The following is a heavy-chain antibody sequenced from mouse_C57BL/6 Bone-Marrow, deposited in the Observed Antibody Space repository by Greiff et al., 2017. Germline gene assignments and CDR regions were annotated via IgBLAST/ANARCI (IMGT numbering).Heavy chain of an antibody. CDR1: GYTFTSYW. CDR2: LDPSDSYT. V-gene: IGHV1-50*01. J-gene: IGHJ2*01. D-gene: IGHD1-1*01. Sequence: QVQLQQPGAELVKPGASVKLSCKASGYTFTSYWMQWVKQRPGQGLEWIGALDPSDSYTNYNHKFKGKATLTVDTSSSTAYMQLSSLTSEVSAVYYSARKASYYYGGGYWGQGTTLTVSS. CDR3: ARKASYYYGGGY.